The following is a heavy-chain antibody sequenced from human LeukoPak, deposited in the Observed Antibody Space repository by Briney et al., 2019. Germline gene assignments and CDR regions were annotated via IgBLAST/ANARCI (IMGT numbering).Heavy chain of an antibody. CDR1: GFTFSSYS. CDR3: ARDSYRSEGYLDY. Sequence: GGSLRLSCAASGFTFSSYSMNWVRQAPGKGLEWVSSISSSSSYIYYADSVKGRFTISRDNAKNSLYLQMNSLRAEDTAVYYCARDSYRSEGYLDYWGQGTLVTVSS. V-gene: IGHV3-21*01. J-gene: IGHJ4*02. CDR2: ISSSSSYI.